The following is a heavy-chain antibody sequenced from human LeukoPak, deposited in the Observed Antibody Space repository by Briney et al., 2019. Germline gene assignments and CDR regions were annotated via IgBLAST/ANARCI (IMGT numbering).Heavy chain of an antibody. CDR2: ISGSGGST. D-gene: IGHD1-26*01. Sequence: GGSLRLSCAASGFTFSSYSMNWVRQAPGKGLEWVSAISGSGGSTYYADSVKGRVTISRDNSKNTLYLQMNSLRVEDTAIYYCARYRGKTVAATPFDYWGQGTLVTVSS. J-gene: IGHJ4*02. V-gene: IGHV3-23*01. CDR1: GFTFSSYS. CDR3: ARYRGKTVAATPFDY.